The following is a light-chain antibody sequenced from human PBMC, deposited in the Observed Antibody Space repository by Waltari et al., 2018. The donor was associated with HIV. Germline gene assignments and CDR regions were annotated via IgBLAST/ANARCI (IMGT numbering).Light chain of an antibody. CDR3: ATWDDTLVTLV. Sequence: HSVLTQPPSASGTSGQTVIISCSANGSYIGSHSLTWYQHLPGATPKLVIYNNDPRPSGFPVRLSGSQSATSASLAITGVQSGDEGDYYCATWDDTLVTLVFGSGTRVVV. J-gene: IGLJ1*01. V-gene: IGLV1-44*01. CDR2: NND. CDR1: GSYIGSHS.